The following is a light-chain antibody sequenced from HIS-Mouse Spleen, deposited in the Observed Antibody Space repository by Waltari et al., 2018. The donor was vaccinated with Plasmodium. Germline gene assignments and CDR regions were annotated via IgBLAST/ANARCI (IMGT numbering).Light chain of an antibody. Sequence: QSALTPPASVSGSPGQSITISCTGTRREVGGSTYVSWYQQHPGKAPKLMIYDVSNRPSGVSNRFSGSKSGNTASLTISGLQAEDEADYYCSSYTSSSTLVFGGGTKLTVL. V-gene: IGLV2-14*03. CDR3: SSYTSSSTLV. CDR1: RREVGGSTY. J-gene: IGLJ2*01. CDR2: DVS.